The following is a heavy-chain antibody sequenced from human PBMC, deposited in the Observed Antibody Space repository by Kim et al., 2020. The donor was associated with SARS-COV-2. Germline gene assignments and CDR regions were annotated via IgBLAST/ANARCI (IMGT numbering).Heavy chain of an antibody. CDR3: ARERFGGSFDY. D-gene: IGHD3-10*01. CDR2: INAGSGNT. V-gene: IGHV1-3*01. J-gene: IGHJ4*01. CDR1: GFTFSDYA. Sequence: ASVKVSCKASGFTFSDYAMYWVRQAPGQRLEWMGWINAGSGNTRYSQKFQGRVTITWDTSASTAYMDLTSLRFEDTAVYYCARERFGGSFDYWGHVTLVTVSS.